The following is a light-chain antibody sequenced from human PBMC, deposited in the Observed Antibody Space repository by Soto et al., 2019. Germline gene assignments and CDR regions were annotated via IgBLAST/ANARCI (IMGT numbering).Light chain of an antibody. CDR3: QQRSNSAT. CDR1: QSVNSY. J-gene: IGKJ1*01. V-gene: IGKV3-11*01. CDR2: DAS. Sequence: EIVLTQSPATLSLSPGERATLSCRASQSVNSYLAWYQQKPGQAPRLLIYDASNRATGIPARFSGSGSGTDFTLTISSLEPEDFAVYYCQQRSNSATFGQGTKVDIK.